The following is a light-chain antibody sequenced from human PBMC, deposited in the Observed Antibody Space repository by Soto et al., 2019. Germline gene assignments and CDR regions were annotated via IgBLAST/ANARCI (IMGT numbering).Light chain of an antibody. CDR2: DVS. Sequence: QSVLTQPASVSGSPGQSITISCTGTSRDVGGYNYVSWYQQHPGKAPQLMIYDVSNRTSGVSNRFSGYKSGNTASLTISGLRAEDGADYYCRSYTSSSTLVFGGGTKLTVL. V-gene: IGLV2-14*01. CDR3: RSYTSSSTLV. J-gene: IGLJ2*01. CDR1: SRDVGGYNY.